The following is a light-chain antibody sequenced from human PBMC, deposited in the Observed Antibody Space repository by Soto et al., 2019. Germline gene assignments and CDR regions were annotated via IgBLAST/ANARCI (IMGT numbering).Light chain of an antibody. V-gene: IGLV1-40*01. Sequence: QSVLTQPPSVSGAPGQRVTISCTGSSSNIGAGYDVHWYQQLPGTAPKLLIYGNSNRPSGVPDRFSGSKSGTSAFLAITGLQAEDVADYYCQSYDISLSGWVFGGGTKLTVL. CDR2: GNS. J-gene: IGLJ3*02. CDR3: QSYDISLSGWV. CDR1: SSNIGAGYD.